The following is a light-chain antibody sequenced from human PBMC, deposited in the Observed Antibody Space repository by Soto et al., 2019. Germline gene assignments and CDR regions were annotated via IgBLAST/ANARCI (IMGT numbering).Light chain of an antibody. J-gene: IGLJ3*02. CDR3: QSYDSSLSGWV. CDR2: GNS. V-gene: IGLV1-40*01. CDR1: SSHIGAGYD. Sequence: QPVLTQPPSVSGAPGQRVTISCTGSSSHIGAGYDVHWYQQLPGTAPKLLIYGNSNRPSGVPERFSGSKSGNSASLAITGLQAEDEADYYCQSYDSSLSGWVFGGGNKLTVL.